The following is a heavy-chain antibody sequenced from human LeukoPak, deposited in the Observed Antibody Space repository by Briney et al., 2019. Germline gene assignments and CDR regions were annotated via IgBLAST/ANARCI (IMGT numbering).Heavy chain of an antibody. CDR1: GGTSSSYA. D-gene: IGHD2-21*02. CDR2: IIPIFGTA. V-gene: IGHV1-69*05. J-gene: IGHJ4*02. CDR3: ATAYCGGDCYATNFDY. Sequence: SVKVSCKASGGTSSSYAISWVRQAPGQGLEWMGGIIPIFGTANYAQKFQGRVTITTDESTSTAYMELSSLRSEDAAVYYCATAYCGGDCYATNFDYWGQGTRVTVSS.